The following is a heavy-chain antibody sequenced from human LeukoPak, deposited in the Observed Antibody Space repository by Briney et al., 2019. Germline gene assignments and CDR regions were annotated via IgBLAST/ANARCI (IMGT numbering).Heavy chain of an antibody. CDR3: ASMIVVVPVAILWFDP. D-gene: IGHD2-2*01. Sequence: SETLSLTCAVSGYSISSGYYWGWIRQPPGKGLEWIGSIYHSGSTYYNPSLKSRVTISVDTSKNQFSLKLSSVTAADTAVYYCASMIVVVPVAILWFDPWGQGTLVTVSS. J-gene: IGHJ5*02. CDR1: GYSISSGYY. CDR2: IYHSGST. V-gene: IGHV4-38-2*01.